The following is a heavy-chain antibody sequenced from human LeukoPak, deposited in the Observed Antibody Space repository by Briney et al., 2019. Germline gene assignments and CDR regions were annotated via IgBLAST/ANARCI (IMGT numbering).Heavy chain of an antibody. J-gene: IGHJ4*02. D-gene: IGHD5-18*01. CDR3: ARLGYSYGASLFDY. V-gene: IGHV3-21*01. CDR1: GFTFSSYS. CDR2: ISSSSSYI. Sequence: GGSLRLSCAASGFTFSSYSMNWVRQAPGKGLEWVSSISSSSSYIYYADSVKGRFTISRDNAKNSLYLQMNSLRAEDTAVYYCARLGYSYGASLFDYWGQGTLVTVSS.